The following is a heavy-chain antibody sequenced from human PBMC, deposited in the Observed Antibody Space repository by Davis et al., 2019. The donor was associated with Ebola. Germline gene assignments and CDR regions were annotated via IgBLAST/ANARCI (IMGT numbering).Heavy chain of an antibody. CDR1: GFTFSSYS. CDR2: ISSSSSTI. D-gene: IGHD1-26*01. CDR3: ARDTPLGGSYYYYGMDV. J-gene: IGHJ6*02. Sequence: GESLKISCAASGFTFSSYSMNWVRQAPGKGLEWVSYISSSSSTIYYADSVKGRFTISRDNAKNSLYLQMNSLRDEDTAVYYCARDTPLGGSYYYYGMDVWGQGTTVTVSS. V-gene: IGHV3-48*02.